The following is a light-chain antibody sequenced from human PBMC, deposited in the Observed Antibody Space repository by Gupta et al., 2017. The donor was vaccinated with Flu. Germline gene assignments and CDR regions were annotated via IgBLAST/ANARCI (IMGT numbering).Light chain of an antibody. CDR2: DVR. J-gene: IGLJ2*01. CDR1: RSWGGGYNY. V-gene: IGLV2-14*04. Sequence: QGKNKSCSGTRSWGGGYNYVSGYQQHPGKDPKLMIYDVRNRPSGVSNRFSGSKSGNTASLTISGLQAEDEDDYYCSSYTSSSTVFGGGTKLTVL. CDR3: SSYTSSSTV.